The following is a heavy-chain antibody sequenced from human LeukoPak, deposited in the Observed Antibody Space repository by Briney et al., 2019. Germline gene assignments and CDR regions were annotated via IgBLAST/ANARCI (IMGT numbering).Heavy chain of an antibody. CDR2: INRSGST. CDR1: GVSFSNYY. V-gene: IGHV4-34*01. J-gene: IGHJ4*02. D-gene: IGHD4-11*01. Sequence: SETLSLTCGVSGVSFSNYYWSWIRQPPGKGLEWIGEINRSGSTNFNPSLKSRVTISVDTSQKQFSLKLTSATAADTAVYFCARSGLTTVLYLDWGQGTLVTVSS. CDR3: ARSGLTTVLYLD.